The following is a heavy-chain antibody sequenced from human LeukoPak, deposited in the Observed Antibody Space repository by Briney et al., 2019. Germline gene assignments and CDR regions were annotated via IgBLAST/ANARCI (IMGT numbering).Heavy chain of an antibody. Sequence: SVKVSCKASGGTFSSYAISWVRQAPGQGLEWMGGIIPIFGTANYAQKFQGRVTITADESTSTAYMELSSLRSEDTAVYYCARGYQLLYLDWFDPWGQGTPVTVSS. D-gene: IGHD2-2*02. CDR3: ARGYQLLYLDWFDP. CDR1: GGTFSSYA. J-gene: IGHJ5*02. V-gene: IGHV1-69*01. CDR2: IIPIFGTA.